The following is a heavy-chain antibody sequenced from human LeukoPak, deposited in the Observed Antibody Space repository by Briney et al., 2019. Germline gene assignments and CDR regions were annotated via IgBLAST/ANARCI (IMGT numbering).Heavy chain of an antibody. V-gene: IGHV4-59*01. D-gene: IGHD3-22*01. CDR1: GASMTSYY. CDR3: ARIYDSSGYCYDERGYYYYGMDV. Sequence: PSETLSFTCIVSGASMTSYYWSWIRQPPGKGLEWIGNIYYSGSTNYNPSLKSRVTISVDTSKNQFSLKVRSVTAADTAVYYCARIYDSSGYCYDERGYYYYGMDVWGQGTTVTVSS. CDR2: IYYSGST. J-gene: IGHJ6*02.